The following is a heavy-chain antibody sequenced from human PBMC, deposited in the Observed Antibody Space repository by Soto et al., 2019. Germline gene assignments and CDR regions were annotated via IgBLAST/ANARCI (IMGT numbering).Heavy chain of an antibody. CDR2: ISSSSSYI. J-gene: IGHJ4*02. CDR1: GFTFSSYS. D-gene: IGHD4-17*01. Sequence: EVQLVESGGGLVKPGGSLRLSCAASGFTFSSYSMNWVRQAPGKGLEWVSSISSSSSYIYYADSVKGRFTISRDNAKNSLYLQMSSLRAGETAVYYCARDLDGERGYWGQGTLVTVSS. V-gene: IGHV3-21*01. CDR3: ARDLDGERGY.